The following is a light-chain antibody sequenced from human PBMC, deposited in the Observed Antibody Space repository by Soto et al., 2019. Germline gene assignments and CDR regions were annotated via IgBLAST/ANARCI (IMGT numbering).Light chain of an antibody. J-gene: IGKJ1*01. V-gene: IGKV3-20*01. CDR1: QSVSSSY. Sequence: EIVFTQSPGTPSLSPGERATLSCRASQSVSSSYLAWYQQKPGQAPRLLIYGASSRATGIPDRFSGSGSGTDFTLTISRLEPEDFAVYYCQQYGSSRTFGQGTKVDIK. CDR3: QQYGSSRT. CDR2: GAS.